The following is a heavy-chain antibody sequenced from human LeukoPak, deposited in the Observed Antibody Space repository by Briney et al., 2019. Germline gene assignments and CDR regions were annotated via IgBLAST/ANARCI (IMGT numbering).Heavy chain of an antibody. Sequence: SETLSLTCAVYGGSFSGYYWSWIRQPPGKGLEWIGEINHSGSTNYNPSLKSRVTISVDTSKNQFSLKLSSVTAADTAVYYCARGPGGGSWSYWGQGTLVTVSS. CDR2: INHSGST. J-gene: IGHJ4*02. V-gene: IGHV4-34*01. CDR1: GGSFSGYY. D-gene: IGHD6-13*01. CDR3: ARGPGGGSWSY.